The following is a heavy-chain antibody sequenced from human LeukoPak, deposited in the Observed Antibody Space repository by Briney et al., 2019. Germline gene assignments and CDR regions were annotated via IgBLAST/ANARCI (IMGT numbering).Heavy chain of an antibody. CDR1: GFTFSSYG. D-gene: IGHD5-12*01. J-gene: IGHJ4*02. Sequence: PGGSLRLSCAASGFTFSSYGMHWVRQAPGKGLEWVAFIRYDGSNKYYADSVKGRFTISRDNSKNTLYLQMNSLRAEDTAVYYCAKVSRGYSGYDYVGYWGQGTLVTVSS. CDR3: AKVSRGYSGYDYVGY. V-gene: IGHV3-30*02. CDR2: IRYDGSNK.